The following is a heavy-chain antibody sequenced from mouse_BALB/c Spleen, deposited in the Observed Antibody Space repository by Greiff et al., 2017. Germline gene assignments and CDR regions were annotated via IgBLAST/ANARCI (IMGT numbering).Heavy chain of an antibody. CDR3: AKPFDSSYEDAMDY. J-gene: IGHJ4*01. CDR1: GFSLTDYG. V-gene: IGHV2-6-5*01. CDR2: IWGGGST. D-gene: IGHD1-1*01. Sequence: VKLMESGPGLVAPSQSLSITCTVSGFSLTDYGVSWIRQPPGKGLEWLGVIWGGGSTYYNSALKSRLSISKDNSKSQVFLKMNSLQTDDTAMYYCAKPFDSSYEDAMDYWGQGTSVTVSS.